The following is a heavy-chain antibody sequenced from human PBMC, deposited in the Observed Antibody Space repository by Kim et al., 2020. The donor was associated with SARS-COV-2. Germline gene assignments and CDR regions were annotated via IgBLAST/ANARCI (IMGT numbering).Heavy chain of an antibody. CDR2: IYYSGST. D-gene: IGHD3-10*01. V-gene: IGHV4-59*08. CDR1: GGSISSYY. CDR3: ARHGRGILLWFGDPDY. J-gene: IGHJ4*02. Sequence: LSLTCTVSGGSISSYYWSWIRQPPGKGLEWIGYIYYSGSTNYNPSLKSRVTISVDTSTNQFSLKLSSVTAADTAVYYCARHGRGILLWFGDPDYWGQGTLVTVSS.